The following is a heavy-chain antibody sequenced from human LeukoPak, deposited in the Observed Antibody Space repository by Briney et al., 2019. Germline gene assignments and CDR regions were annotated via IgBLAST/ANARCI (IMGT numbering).Heavy chain of an antibody. D-gene: IGHD6-19*01. V-gene: IGHV3-23*01. CDR1: GFTFNNYA. CDR3: AKISSGWSYWYFDL. CDR2: ITASGGDT. Sequence: GGSLRLSCTASGFTFNNYAMSWVRQAPGKGLEWFSAITASGGDTYHADSVTGRFTISRDNSKNTLYLQMNSLRAEDTAVYYCAKISSGWSYWYFDLWGRGTLVTVSS. J-gene: IGHJ2*01.